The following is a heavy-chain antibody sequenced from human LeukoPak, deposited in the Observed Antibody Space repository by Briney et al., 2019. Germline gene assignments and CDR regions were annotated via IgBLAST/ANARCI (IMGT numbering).Heavy chain of an antibody. Sequence: SETLSLTCTVSGGSISSYYWSWIRQPPGKGLEWIGYIYYSGSNNYNPSLKSRVTISVDTSKTQFSLKLSSVTAADTAVYYCARVPRSYYYYYYMDVWGKGTPVTVSS. CDR1: GGSISSYY. CDR2: IYYSGSN. J-gene: IGHJ6*03. V-gene: IGHV4-59*01. CDR3: ARVPRSYYYYYYMDV.